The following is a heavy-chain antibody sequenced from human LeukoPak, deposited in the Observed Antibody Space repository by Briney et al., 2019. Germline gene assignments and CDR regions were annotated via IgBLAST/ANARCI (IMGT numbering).Heavy chain of an antibody. Sequence: SETLSLTCTVSGGSISSSSHYWGWIRQPPGKGLECIGSISYSGTTYYHPTLKSRVTMSLDTSRNQFSLKLSSVTAADTAVYYCARDLYGDSNWGQGTLVTVSS. CDR3: ARDLYGDSN. D-gene: IGHD4-17*01. CDR1: GGSISSSSHY. V-gene: IGHV4-39*07. CDR2: ISYSGTT. J-gene: IGHJ4*02.